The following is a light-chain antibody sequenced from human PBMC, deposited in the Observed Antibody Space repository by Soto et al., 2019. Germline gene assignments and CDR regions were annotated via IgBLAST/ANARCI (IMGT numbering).Light chain of an antibody. CDR3: SSYTTSTTYV. CDR1: ISDVGGYNS. V-gene: IGLV2-14*01. J-gene: IGLJ1*01. CDR2: EVR. Sequence: QSVLTQPASVSGPPGQSITISCTGTISDVGGYNSVSWYQQHPGKAPKLMIYEVRNRPSGVSYRFSGSKSANTASLTISGLQAEDEADYYCSSYTTSTTYVFGTGTKVTVL.